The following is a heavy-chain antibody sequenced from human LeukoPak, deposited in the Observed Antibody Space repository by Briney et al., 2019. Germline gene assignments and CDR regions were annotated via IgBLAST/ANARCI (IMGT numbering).Heavy chain of an antibody. D-gene: IGHD3-22*01. CDR3: SSYYDSSAYFDY. J-gene: IGHJ4*02. V-gene: IGHV4-31*03. CDR2: IYYSGST. CDR1: GGSISSGDYY. Sequence: SQTLSLTCTVSGGSISSGDYYWSWIRQHPGKGLEWIWYIYYSGSTYYNPSLKSRVTISVDTSKNQFSLKLSSVTAADTAVYYCSSYYDSSAYFDYWGQGTLVTVSS.